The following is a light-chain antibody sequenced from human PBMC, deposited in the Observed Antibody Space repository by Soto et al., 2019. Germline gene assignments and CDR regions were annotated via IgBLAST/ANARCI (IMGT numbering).Light chain of an antibody. CDR3: QQYRSYPLT. Sequence: DIPMTQAPSTLAASVGDRVTITCRASQNISPYLAWYQQKPGKAPKLLIQKASILESGVPARFSGSGSGTEFTLTISSLQPDDFATYFCQQYRSYPLTFGGGTKVEI. CDR2: KAS. CDR1: QNISPY. J-gene: IGKJ4*01. V-gene: IGKV1-5*03.